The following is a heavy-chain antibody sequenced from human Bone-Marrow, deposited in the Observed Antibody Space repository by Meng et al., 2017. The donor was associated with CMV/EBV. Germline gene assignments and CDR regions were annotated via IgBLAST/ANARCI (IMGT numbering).Heavy chain of an antibody. D-gene: IGHD3-3*01. J-gene: IGHJ6*02. Sequence: GGSLRLSCAASGFTFSSYAMSWVRQAPGKGLEWVSAISGSGGSTYYADSVKGRFTISRDNSKNTLYLQMNSLRAEDTAVYYCARGALYYDFWSGYYTGYYYYGMDVWGQGPTDTVSS. CDR1: GFTFSSYA. CDR3: ARGALYYDFWSGYYTGYYYYGMDV. CDR2: ISGSGGST. V-gene: IGHV3-23*01.